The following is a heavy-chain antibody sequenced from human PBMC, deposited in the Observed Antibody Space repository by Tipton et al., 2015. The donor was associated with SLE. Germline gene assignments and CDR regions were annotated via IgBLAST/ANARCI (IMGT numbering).Heavy chain of an antibody. Sequence: GSLRLSCAASGFTVSSNYMSWVRQAPGKGLEWVSVIYSGGSTYYADSVKGRFTISRNNSKNTLYLQMNSLRAEDTAVYYCARDLGYCSSTSCYGGTGMDVWGQGTTVTVSS. CDR2: IYSGGST. V-gene: IGHV3-53*04. J-gene: IGHJ6*02. D-gene: IGHD2-2*01. CDR1: GFTVSSNY. CDR3: ARDLGYCSSTSCYGGTGMDV.